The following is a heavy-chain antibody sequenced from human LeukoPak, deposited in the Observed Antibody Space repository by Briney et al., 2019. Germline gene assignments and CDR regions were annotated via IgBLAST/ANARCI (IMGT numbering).Heavy chain of an antibody. CDR3: AQGGCSGGSCYPLGY. CDR2: INHSGST. J-gene: IGHJ4*02. CDR1: GGSFSGYY. D-gene: IGHD2-15*01. V-gene: IGHV4-34*01. Sequence: SETLSLTCAVYGGSFSGYYWSWIRQPPGKGQEWTGEINHSGSTNYNPSLKSRVTISVDTSKNQFSLKLSSVTAADTAVYYCAQGGCSGGSCYPLGYWGQGTLVTVSS.